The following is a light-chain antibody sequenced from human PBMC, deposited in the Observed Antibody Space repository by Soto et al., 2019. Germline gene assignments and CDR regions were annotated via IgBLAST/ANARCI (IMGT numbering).Light chain of an antibody. CDR1: RNINRK. CDR2: GAS. V-gene: IGKV3-15*01. Sequence: EIVMTQSPATLSVSPGERATLSCRASRNINRKLAWYQQKPGQAPRLLISGASPRATGIPARFSGSGSGTEFTLTISSLQSEDFAVYDCQQYYDYPPLIFGGGTKVEIK. J-gene: IGKJ4*01. CDR3: QQYYDYPPLI.